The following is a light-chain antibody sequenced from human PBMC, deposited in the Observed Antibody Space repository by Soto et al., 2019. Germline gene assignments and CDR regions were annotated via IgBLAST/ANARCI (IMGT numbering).Light chain of an antibody. CDR2: EGS. V-gene: IGLV2-23*01. Sequence: QSALTHPASVSGCPGQSITISCTGTSSDVGSYNLVSWYQQHPGKSPKLMIYEGSKRPSGVSNRFSGSKSGNTASLTISGRQAEYEADYYCCSYAGSSPVVFGGGTKLTVL. CDR3: CSYAGSSPVV. CDR1: SSDVGSYNL. J-gene: IGLJ2*01.